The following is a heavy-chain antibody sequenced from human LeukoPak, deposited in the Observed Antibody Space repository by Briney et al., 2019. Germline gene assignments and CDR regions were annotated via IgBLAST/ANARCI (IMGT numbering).Heavy chain of an antibody. CDR1: GYTFTSYA. J-gene: IGHJ4*02. CDR3: ARGSTYYESSGQVPFDY. Sequence: ASVKVSCKASGYTFTSYAMHWVRQAPGQRLEWMGWINAGNGNTKYSQKFQGRVTITRDTSASTAYMELSSLRSEDTAVYYCARGSTYYESSGQVPFDYWGQGTLVTVSS. D-gene: IGHD3-22*01. V-gene: IGHV1-3*01. CDR2: INAGNGNT.